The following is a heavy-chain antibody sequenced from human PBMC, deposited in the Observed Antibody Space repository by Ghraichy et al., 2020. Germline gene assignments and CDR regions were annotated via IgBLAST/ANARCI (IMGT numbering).Heavy chain of an antibody. D-gene: IGHD3-22*01. J-gene: IGHJ4*02. CDR2: IYNSGST. Sequence: ESLNIACTVSGGSVSSDSYYWSWIRQPPGKGLEWIGYIYNSGSTNYNPSLKSRVTISVDTSKNQFSLKLSSVTAADTAVYYCARDWRRYYDSSGDQAGYFDYWGQGTLVTVSS. V-gene: IGHV4-61*01. CDR1: GGSVSSDSYY. CDR3: ARDWRRYYDSSGDQAGYFDY.